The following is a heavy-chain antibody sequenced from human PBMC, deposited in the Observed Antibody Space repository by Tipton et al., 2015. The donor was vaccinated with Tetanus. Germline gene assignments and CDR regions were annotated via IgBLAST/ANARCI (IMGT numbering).Heavy chain of an antibody. CDR3: ARANFDFSKKGPFDS. V-gene: IGHV4-39*07. D-gene: IGHD3-3*01. J-gene: IGHJ4*02. CDR2: ISYSGST. Sequence: TLSLTCTVSGASISSSRRFDCGWIRQPPGKGLEWIGTISYSGSTSYSPSLKSRVTMSVDTSRNQFSLKLASVTAADTAVYFCARANFDFSKKGPFDSWGQGILVIVSA. CDR1: GASISSSRRFD.